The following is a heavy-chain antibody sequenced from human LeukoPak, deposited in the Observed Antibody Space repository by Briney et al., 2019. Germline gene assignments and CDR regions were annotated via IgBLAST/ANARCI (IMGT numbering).Heavy chain of an antibody. CDR2: ISSSGSSI. CDR1: GFTFSSYE. V-gene: IGHV3-48*03. D-gene: IGHD5-12*01. CDR3: AKTSRANSGYDSPFDY. J-gene: IGHJ4*01. Sequence: GGSLRLSCAASGFTFSSYEVNWVRQAPGKGLEWVSYISSSGSSINYADSVKGRFTISRDNSKHTLYLQMNSLRAEDTAIYYCAKTSRANSGYDSPFDYWGHGTLVTVSS.